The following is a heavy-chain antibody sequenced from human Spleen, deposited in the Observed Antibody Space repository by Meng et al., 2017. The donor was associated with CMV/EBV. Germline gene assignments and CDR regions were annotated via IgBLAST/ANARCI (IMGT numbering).Heavy chain of an antibody. CDR1: TFSSYG. Sequence: TFSSYGIDWVRQAPGQGLEWMGGIIPILGTSNYAQKFQGRVSIITDESTGTTYLELRSLRSEDTAVYYCARTAFYYGTGTYGYFDYWGQGTLVTVSS. J-gene: IGHJ4*02. CDR3: ARTAFYYGTGTYGYFDY. D-gene: IGHD3-10*01. V-gene: IGHV1-69*05. CDR2: IIPILGTS.